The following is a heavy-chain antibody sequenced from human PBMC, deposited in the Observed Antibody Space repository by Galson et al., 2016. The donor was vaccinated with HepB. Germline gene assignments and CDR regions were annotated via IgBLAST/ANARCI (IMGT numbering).Heavy chain of an antibody. CDR3: TRVLQWFGERWFDP. CDR1: GFSVSINY. Sequence: SLRLSCAVSGFSVSINYMSWVRQAPGKGLEWVSVMYSGGGTSYAGSVKGRFTISSDNSKNTLYLQMNSLRAEDTAVYYCTRVLQWFGERWFDPWGQGTLVTVSS. CDR2: MYSGGGT. V-gene: IGHV3-53*01. J-gene: IGHJ5*02. D-gene: IGHD3-10*01.